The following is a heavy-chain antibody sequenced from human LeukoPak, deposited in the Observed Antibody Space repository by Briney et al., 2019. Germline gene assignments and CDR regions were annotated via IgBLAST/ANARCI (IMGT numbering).Heavy chain of an antibody. CDR2: ISSNGGST. J-gene: IGHJ6*02. V-gene: IGHV3-64D*06. D-gene: IGHD6-19*01. Sequence: QLGGSLRLSCAASGFTFSSYSMNWVRQAPGKGLEYVSAISSNGGSTYYADSVKGRFTISRDNSKNTLYLQMSSLRAEDTAVYYCVTLGGQWLTPEQYYYYGMDVWGQGTTVTVSS. CDR3: VTLGGQWLTPEQYYYYGMDV. CDR1: GFTFSSYS.